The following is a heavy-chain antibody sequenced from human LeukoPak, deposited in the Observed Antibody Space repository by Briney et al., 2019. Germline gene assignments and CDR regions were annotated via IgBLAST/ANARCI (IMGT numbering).Heavy chain of an antibody. V-gene: IGHV3-64D*06. D-gene: IGHD5-24*01. Sequence: PGGSLRLSCSASGFTFSSYAMHWVRQAPGKGLEYVSAINSNVGSRYYADSVKGRFTISRDNSKNTLYLQMRSRSVEDTAVYYFVKAQRYGYNSGLGYFAYWGQGTLVTVSS. J-gene: IGHJ4*02. CDR2: INSNVGSR. CDR1: GFTFSSYA. CDR3: VKAQRYGYNSGLGYFAY.